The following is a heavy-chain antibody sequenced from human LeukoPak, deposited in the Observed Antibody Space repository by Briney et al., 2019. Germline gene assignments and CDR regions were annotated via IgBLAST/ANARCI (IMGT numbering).Heavy chain of an antibody. D-gene: IGHD6-6*01. V-gene: IGHV4-34*01. CDR3: ARPRIAARSPFDY. CDR2: INHSGST. J-gene: IGHJ4*02. CDR1: GGSFSGYY. Sequence: SETLSLTCAVYGGSFSGYYWSWIRQPPGKGLEWIGEINHSGSTNYNPSLKSRVTMSVDTSRNQFSLKLSSVTAADTAVYYCARPRIAARSPFDYWGQGGLVTVSS.